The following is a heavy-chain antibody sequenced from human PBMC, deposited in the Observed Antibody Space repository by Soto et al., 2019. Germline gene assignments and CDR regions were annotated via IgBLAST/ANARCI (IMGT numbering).Heavy chain of an antibody. J-gene: IGHJ2*01. CDR3: AKVHGDYVIEYWYFDL. V-gene: IGHV3-23*01. D-gene: IGHD4-17*01. CDR2: ISGGGGRT. Sequence: EVQLLESGGGLVQPGGSLRLSCAASGFTFSSYAMRWVRQAPGKGLEWVSAISGGGGRTYYADSVKGRFTISRDNSKNTLYLQMNSVRAEDTAVYYCAKVHGDYVIEYWYFDLWGRGTLVTVSS. CDR1: GFTFSSYA.